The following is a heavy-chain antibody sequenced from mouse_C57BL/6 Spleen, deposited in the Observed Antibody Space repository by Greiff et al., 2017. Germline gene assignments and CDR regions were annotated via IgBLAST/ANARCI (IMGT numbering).Heavy chain of an antibody. CDR2: IDPSDSET. D-gene: IGHD1-3*01. CDR1: GYTFTSYW. J-gene: IGHJ4*01. CDR3: AEVRLRDAMDY. V-gene: IGHV1-52*01. Sequence: VQLQQPGAELVRPGSSVKLSCKASGYTFTSYWMHWVKQRPIQGLEWIGNIDPSDSETHYNQKFKDKATLTVDKSSSTAYMQLSSLTSEYSAVYYCAEVRLRDAMDYWGQGTSVTVSS.